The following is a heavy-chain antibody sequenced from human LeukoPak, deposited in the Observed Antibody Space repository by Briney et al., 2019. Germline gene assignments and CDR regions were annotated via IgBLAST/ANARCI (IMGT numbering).Heavy chain of an antibody. J-gene: IGHJ5*02. CDR2: IYHSGST. CDR3: ARVHYYGSGSYSFDP. V-gene: IGHV4-30-2*01. CDR1: GGSISSGGYY. D-gene: IGHD3-10*01. Sequence: SQTLSLTCTVSGGSISSGGYYWSWIRQPPGKGLEWIGYIYHSGSTYYNPSLKNRVTISVDRSKNQFSLKLSSVTAADTAVYYCARVHYYGSGSYSFDPWGQGTLVTVSS.